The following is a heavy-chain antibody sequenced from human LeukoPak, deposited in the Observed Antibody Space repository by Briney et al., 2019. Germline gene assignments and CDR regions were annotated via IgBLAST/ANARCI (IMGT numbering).Heavy chain of an antibody. D-gene: IGHD2-2*01. V-gene: IGHV3-23*01. Sequence: GGSLRLSCAASEFTFSSYAMSWVRQAPGKGLEWVSTISGSGGSTYYADSVKGRFTISRDSSKNTLYLQMNSLRAEDTAVYYCAKAGPIVVVPAAQYPPNFDYWGQGTLVTVSS. CDR2: ISGSGGST. J-gene: IGHJ4*02. CDR1: EFTFSSYA. CDR3: AKAGPIVVVPAAQYPPNFDY.